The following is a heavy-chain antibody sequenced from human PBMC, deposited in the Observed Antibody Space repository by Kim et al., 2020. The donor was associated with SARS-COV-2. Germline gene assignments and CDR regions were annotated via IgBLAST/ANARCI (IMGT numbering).Heavy chain of an antibody. CDR2: ISYDGSNK. Sequence: GGSLRLSCAASGFTFSSYGMHWVRQAPGKGLEWVAVISYDGSNKYYADSVKGRFTISRDNSKNTLYLQMNSLRAEDTAVYYCAKEIIPTPHQDDAFDIWGQGTMVTVSS. CDR1: GFTFSSYG. D-gene: IGHD2-2*01. J-gene: IGHJ3*02. CDR3: AKEIIPTPHQDDAFDI. V-gene: IGHV3-30*18.